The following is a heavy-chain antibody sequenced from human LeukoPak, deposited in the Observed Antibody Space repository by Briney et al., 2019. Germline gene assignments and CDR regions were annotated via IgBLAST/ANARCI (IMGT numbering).Heavy chain of an antibody. Sequence: PGGSLRLSCAASGFTFSSYSMNWVRQAPGKGLEWVSYISSSSSSIYYADSVKGRFTISRDNAKKSLYLQMSSLRDEGTAVYYCARDEKDYWGQGTLVTVSS. J-gene: IGHJ4*02. CDR2: ISSSSSSI. CDR3: ARDEKDY. V-gene: IGHV3-48*02. CDR1: GFTFSSYS.